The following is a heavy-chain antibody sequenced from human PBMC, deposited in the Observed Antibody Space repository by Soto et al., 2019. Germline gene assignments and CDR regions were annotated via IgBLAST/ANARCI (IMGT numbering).Heavy chain of an antibody. D-gene: IGHD2-2*01. CDR1: GGSISSGGYY. CDR3: VVGSNTSSGDPFVL. V-gene: IGHV4-31*03. Sequence: QVQLQESGPGLVKPSQTLSLTCTVSGGSISSGGYYWSWIRQHPGKGLEWIGYIYYSGSTYYNPSLKSRVNISVDPSKNQFSLKLSSVSAAATAVYYCVVGSNTSSGDPFVLWRQGTLVTVSS. CDR2: IYYSGST. J-gene: IGHJ4*02.